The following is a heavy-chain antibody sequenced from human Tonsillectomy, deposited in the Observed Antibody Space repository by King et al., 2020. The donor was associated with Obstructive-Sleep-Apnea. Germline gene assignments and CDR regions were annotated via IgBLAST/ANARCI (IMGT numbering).Heavy chain of an antibody. V-gene: IGHV3-48*01. CDR1: GFSFGDYS. CDR3: VRDHKWAFDY. D-gene: IGHD2-8*01. CDR2: IFTSSDLT. Sequence: VQLVESGGHLVQPGGAMRLSCAASGFSFGDYSMNWIRQGPGKGLEWSSYIFTSSDLTSYADSVRGRLTISRDSAKYSLFLQMKSLRVDDTAVYYCVRDHKWAFDYWGQGILVTVSS. J-gene: IGHJ4*02.